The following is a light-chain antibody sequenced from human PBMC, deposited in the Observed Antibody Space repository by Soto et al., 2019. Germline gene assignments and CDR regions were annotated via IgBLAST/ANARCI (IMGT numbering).Light chain of an antibody. Sequence: DIQMTQSPSSLSASVGDRVTITCRASQSISNYLNWYQQKPGKAPKLLIYAASSLQSGVPSRFSGRRSGTDFTLTISSLQPEDFATYSCQQSYTTLFTFGPGTNVDI. V-gene: IGKV1-39*01. CDR3: QQSYTTLFT. CDR2: AAS. CDR1: QSISNY. J-gene: IGKJ3*01.